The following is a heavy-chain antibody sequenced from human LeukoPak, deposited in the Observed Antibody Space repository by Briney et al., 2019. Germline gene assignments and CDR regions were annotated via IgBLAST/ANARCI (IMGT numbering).Heavy chain of an antibody. V-gene: IGHV3-23*01. J-gene: IGHJ4*02. CDR3: AKGPIAVAGSSYFDY. CDR2: ICGSGGST. Sequence: PGGSLRLSCAASGFTFSSYAMNWVRQAPGKGLEWVSVICGSGGSTYYADSVKGRSTISRDNSKNTLYLQMNSLRAEDTAVYYCAKGPIAVAGSSYFDYWGQGTLVTVSS. CDR1: GFTFSSYA. D-gene: IGHD6-19*01.